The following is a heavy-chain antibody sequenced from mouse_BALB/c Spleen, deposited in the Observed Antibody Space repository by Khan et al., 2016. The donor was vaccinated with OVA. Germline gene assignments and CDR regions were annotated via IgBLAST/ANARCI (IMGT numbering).Heavy chain of an antibody. CDR3: TRLAYYYDREGFAY. CDR2: VSTGGSYT. J-gene: IGHJ3*01. Sequence: EVKLVESGGDLVKPGGSLKLSCAASGFTFSTYGMSWVRQAPDKRLEWVATVSTGGSYTYYPDSVKGRFTISRDNAKNTLYLQMNGLRSEDTDMFYRTRLAYYYDREGFAYWGQGTLVTVAA. D-gene: IGHD1-1*01. V-gene: IGHV5-6*01. CDR1: GFTFSTYG.